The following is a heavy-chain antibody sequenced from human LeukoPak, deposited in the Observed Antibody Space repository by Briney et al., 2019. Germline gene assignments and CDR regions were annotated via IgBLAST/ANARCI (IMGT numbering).Heavy chain of an antibody. Sequence: PSETLSLTCTVSGGSISGHYWNWIRQSPEKGREWSGYIYDSGTANYNPSLKSRVAISIDTSKNQFSLSLNSLTAADTAIYFCARKNFYPYWYFDVWGRGTLVTVSS. V-gene: IGHV4-59*08. CDR3: ARKNFYPYWYFDV. J-gene: IGHJ2*01. CDR2: IYDSGTA. CDR1: GGSISGHY. D-gene: IGHD3-3*01.